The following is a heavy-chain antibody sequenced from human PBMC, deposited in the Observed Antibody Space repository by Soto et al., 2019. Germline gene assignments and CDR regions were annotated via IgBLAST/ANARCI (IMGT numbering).Heavy chain of an antibody. D-gene: IGHD2-8*01. CDR3: AKVGYCTNGVCYTVPFDY. V-gene: IGHV3-23*01. J-gene: IGHJ4*02. CDR1: GFTFSSYA. Sequence: LRLSCAASGFTFSSYAMSWVRQAPGKGLEWVSAISGSGGSTYYADSVKGRFTISRDNSKNTLYLQMNSLRAEDTAVYYCAKVGYCTNGVCYTVPFDYWGQGTLVTVSS. CDR2: ISGSGGST.